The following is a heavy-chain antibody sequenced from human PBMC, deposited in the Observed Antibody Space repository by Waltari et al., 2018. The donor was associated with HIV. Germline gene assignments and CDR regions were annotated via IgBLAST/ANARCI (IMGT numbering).Heavy chain of an antibody. CDR1: GSSINSGYY. Sequence: QVQLQESGTGLVKPSETLSLTCTVTGSSINSGYYWGWIRQPPGKGLEWIGHSYPSGTTFYTSSLQSRVTISVDTSNSQFSLTLHSLSAADTAVYYCARAYCSTPSCNSDDAFDLWGQGTVVIVSS. V-gene: IGHV4-38-2*02. CDR3: ARAYCSTPSCNSDDAFDL. D-gene: IGHD2-15*01. J-gene: IGHJ3*01. CDR2: SYPSGTT.